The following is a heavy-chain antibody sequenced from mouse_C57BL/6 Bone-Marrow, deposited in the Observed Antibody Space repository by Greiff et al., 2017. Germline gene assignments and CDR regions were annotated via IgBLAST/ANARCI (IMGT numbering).Heavy chain of an antibody. CDR2: IYPRSGNT. CDR3: AREGYYYTMDY. D-gene: IGHD2-14*01. J-gene: IGHJ4*01. Sequence: VQLQQSGAELARPGASVKLSCKASGYTFTSSGISWVKQRTGQGLEWIGEIYPRSGNTYYNEKFKGKATLTADKSSSTAYMELRSLTSEDSAVNFCAREGYYYTMDYWGQGTSVTVAS. CDR1: GYTFTSSG. V-gene: IGHV1-81*01.